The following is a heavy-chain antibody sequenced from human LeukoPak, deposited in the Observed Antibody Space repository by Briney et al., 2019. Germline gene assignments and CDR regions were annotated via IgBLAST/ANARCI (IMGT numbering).Heavy chain of an antibody. CDR1: GFTFSSYS. CDR2: ISSSSSYI. Sequence: GGSLRLSCAASGFTFSSYSMNWVRQAPGKGLEWVSSISSSSSYIYYADSVKGRFTISRDNAKNSLYLQMNSLRAEDTAVYYCASNSEYYYDSSGYYIDAFDIWGQGTMVTVSS. V-gene: IGHV3-21*01. D-gene: IGHD3-22*01. CDR3: ASNSEYYYDSSGYYIDAFDI. J-gene: IGHJ3*02.